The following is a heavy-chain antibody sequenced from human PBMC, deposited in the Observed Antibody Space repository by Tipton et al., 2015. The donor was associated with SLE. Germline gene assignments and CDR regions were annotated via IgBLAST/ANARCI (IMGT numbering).Heavy chain of an antibody. V-gene: IGHV4-31*03. CDR1: GGSISSSSYY. CDR2: IYYSGST. Sequence: TLSLTCTVSGGSISSSSYYWGWIRQPPGKGLEWIGYIYYSGSTYYNPSLKSRVTISVDTSKNQFSLKLSSVTAADTAVYYCARETETGANFDLWGRGTPVTVSS. D-gene: IGHD7-27*01. CDR3: ARETETGANFDL. J-gene: IGHJ2*01.